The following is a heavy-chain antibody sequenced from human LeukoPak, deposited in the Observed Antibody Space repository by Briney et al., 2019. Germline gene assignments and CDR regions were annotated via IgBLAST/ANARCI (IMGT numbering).Heavy chain of an antibody. CDR3: ARDESRGNLVTAPDY. V-gene: IGHV3-30*04. CDR2: ISYDGSNK. J-gene: IGHJ4*02. D-gene: IGHD2-21*02. Sequence: PGGSLRLSCAASGFTFSSYAMHWVRQAPGKGLEWVAVISYDGSNKYYADSVKGRFTISRDNSKNTLYLQMNSLRAEDTAVYYCARDESRGNLVTAPDYWGQGTLVTVSS. CDR1: GFTFSSYA.